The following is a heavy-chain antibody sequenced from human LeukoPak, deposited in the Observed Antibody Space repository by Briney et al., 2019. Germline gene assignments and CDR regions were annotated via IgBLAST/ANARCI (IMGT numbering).Heavy chain of an antibody. CDR3: AKGLPAPIFDY. J-gene: IGHJ4*02. D-gene: IGHD2-2*01. CDR1: GFTFSSYG. CDR2: ISYDGSNK. V-gene: IGHV3-30*18. Sequence: PGGSLRLSCAASGFTFSSYGMHWVRQAPGKGLEWVAVISYDGSNKYYADSVKGRFTISRDNSKNTLYLQMNSLRAEDTAVYYCAKGLPAPIFDYWGQGTLVTVSS.